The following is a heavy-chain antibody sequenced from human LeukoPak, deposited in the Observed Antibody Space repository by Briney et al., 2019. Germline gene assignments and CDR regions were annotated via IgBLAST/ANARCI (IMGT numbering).Heavy chain of an antibody. Sequence: PGGSLRLSCAASGFTFSSYWMHWVRQAPGKGLVWVSRIKGDGNTNYADSVKGRFTISRDNAKNTVSLQMNSLRAEDTGVYYCARVRVDYGNTYYMDVWGKGTTVIVSS. D-gene: IGHD4-17*01. V-gene: IGHV3-74*01. J-gene: IGHJ6*03. CDR2: IKGDGNT. CDR1: GFTFSSYW. CDR3: ARVRVDYGNTYYMDV.